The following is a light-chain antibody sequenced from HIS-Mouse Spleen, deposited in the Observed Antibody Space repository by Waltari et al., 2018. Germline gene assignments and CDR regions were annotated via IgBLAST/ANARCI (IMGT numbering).Light chain of an antibody. J-gene: IGKJ1*01. V-gene: IGKV2-30*01. CDR2: KVS. CDR3: MQGTHWPPT. CDR1: QSLVYSDGNTY. Sequence: DGVLTQSRLSLPVTLGQPASISCRSRQSLVYSDGNTYLNWFPQRPGQSPRRLIYKVSNRDSGVPDRFSGSGSGTDFTLKISRVEAEDVGVYYCMQGTHWPPTFGQGTKVEIK.